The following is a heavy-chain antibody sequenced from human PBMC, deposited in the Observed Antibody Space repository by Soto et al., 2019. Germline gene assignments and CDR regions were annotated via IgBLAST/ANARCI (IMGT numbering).Heavy chain of an antibody. V-gene: IGHV3-73*01. Sequence: LRLSCAASGFTFSDSALHWVRQGSGKGLEWVGRIRTKVNDYATIYTASVKGRFTISRDDSANRAFLQMDSLKTEDTAIYYCARTHDSGDYDWYFDLWGRGTLVTAPQ. CDR1: GFTFSDSA. CDR2: IRTKVNDYAT. D-gene: IGHD4-17*01. CDR3: ARTHDSGDYDWYFDL. J-gene: IGHJ2*01.